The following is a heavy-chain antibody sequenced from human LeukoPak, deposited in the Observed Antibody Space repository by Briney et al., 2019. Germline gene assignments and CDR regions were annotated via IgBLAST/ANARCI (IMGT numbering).Heavy chain of an antibody. CDR3: ARELGSSGPLTD. V-gene: IGHV3-21*01. J-gene: IGHJ4*02. CDR1: GFTFSSYS. D-gene: IGHD3-22*01. CDR2: ISSSSSYI. Sequence: GGSLRLSCAASGFTFSSYSMNWVRQAPGKGLEWVSSISSSSSYIYYADSVKGRFTISRDNAKNSLYLQMNSLRAEDTAVYYCARELGSSGPLTDWGQGALVTVSS.